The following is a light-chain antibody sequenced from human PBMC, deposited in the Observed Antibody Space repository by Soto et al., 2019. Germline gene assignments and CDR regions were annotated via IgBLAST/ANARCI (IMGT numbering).Light chain of an antibody. CDR3: QQFHTYSRT. CDR1: QSISNW. CDR2: DAS. J-gene: IGKJ1*01. V-gene: IGKV1-5*01. Sequence: DIQMTQSPSTLSASVGDRVTITCRASQSISNWLAWYQQKPGKAPKLLIHDASTLESGVPSRFSGSGSGTEFTLTITSLQPDDFATYYCQQFHTYSRTFGQGTQVEVK.